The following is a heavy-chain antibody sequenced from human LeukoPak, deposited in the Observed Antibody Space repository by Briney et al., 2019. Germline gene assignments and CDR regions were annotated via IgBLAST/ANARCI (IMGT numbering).Heavy chain of an antibody. Sequence: GGSLRLSCAASGFTFSTTWMNWVRQAPGKGLEWVSGTSWNSGSIGYADSVKGRFTISRDNAKNSLYLQMNSLRAEDTALYYCAKATGGSYYDDWFDPWGQGTLVTVSS. J-gene: IGHJ5*02. CDR3: AKATGGSYYDDWFDP. CDR2: TSWNSGSI. D-gene: IGHD1-26*01. V-gene: IGHV3-9*01. CDR1: GFTFSTTW.